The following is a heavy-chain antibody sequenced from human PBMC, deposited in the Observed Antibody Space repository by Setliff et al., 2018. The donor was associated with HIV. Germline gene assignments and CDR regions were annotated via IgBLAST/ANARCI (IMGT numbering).Heavy chain of an antibody. J-gene: IGHJ4*02. CDR1: GGSFSGYY. D-gene: IGHD3-22*01. V-gene: IGHV4-34*01. CDR3: ARVKMIAGTDYFDY. Sequence: PSETLSLTCAVYGGSFSGYYWTYIRQPPGKGLEWIGEINHSGSSSYNPSLKSRVNILVDTSKNQFSLKLTSVTAADTAVYYCARVKMIAGTDYFDYWGQGTLVTVSS. CDR2: INHSGSS.